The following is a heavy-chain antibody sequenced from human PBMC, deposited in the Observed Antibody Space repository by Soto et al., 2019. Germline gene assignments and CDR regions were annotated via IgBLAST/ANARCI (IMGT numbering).Heavy chain of an antibody. J-gene: IGHJ3*02. CDR1: GYDFDNYW. D-gene: IGHD2-8*02. CDR3: AAAYGTGPNVFDI. CDR2: IFPGDSDT. V-gene: IGHV5-51*01. Sequence: EVQLVQSGAEAKKPGESLKISCKGSGYDFDNYWIGWVRQMPGKGLEWMGMIFPGDSDTKESPSLQGLITMSVDKSDSSAFLQWTSLKASDSAMYYCAAAYGTGPNVFDIWGQGTMVTVSS.